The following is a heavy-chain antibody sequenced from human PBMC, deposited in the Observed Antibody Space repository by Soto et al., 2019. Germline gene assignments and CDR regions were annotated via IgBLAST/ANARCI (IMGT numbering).Heavy chain of an antibody. J-gene: IGHJ4*02. V-gene: IGHV3-23*01. CDR3: AKQGFCSTSSCYDLDY. Sequence: GGSLRLSCVASGSTFSSYAMTWVRQAPGKGLEWVSTISSSGDSTDYADSVKGRFTISRDNSKNTVYLQMNSLRAEDTAIYFCAKQGFCSTSSCYDLDYWGQGTLVTVSS. D-gene: IGHD2-2*01. CDR1: GSTFSSYA. CDR2: ISSSGDST.